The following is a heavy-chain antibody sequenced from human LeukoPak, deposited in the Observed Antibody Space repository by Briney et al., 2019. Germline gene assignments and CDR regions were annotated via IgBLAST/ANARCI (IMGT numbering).Heavy chain of an antibody. D-gene: IGHD1-1*01. CDR1: GYTFTSYG. CDR3: AREVPWNAGYNWFDP. CDR2: ISAYNGNT. Sequence: ASVKVSCKASGYTFTSYGISWVRQAPGQGREWRGWISAYNGNTNYAQKLQGRVTMTTDTSTSTAYMELRSLRSDDTAVYYCAREVPWNAGYNWFDPWGQGTLVTVSS. J-gene: IGHJ5*02. V-gene: IGHV1-18*01.